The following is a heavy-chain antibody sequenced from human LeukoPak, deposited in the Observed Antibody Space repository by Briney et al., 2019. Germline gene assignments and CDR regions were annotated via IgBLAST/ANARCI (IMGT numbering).Heavy chain of an antibody. J-gene: IGHJ4*02. CDR2: IIPIFGTA. V-gene: IGHV1-69*05. CDR3: ARDLGIVGDGYFDY. D-gene: IGHD3-22*01. CDR1: GGTFSSYA. Sequence: GASVKVSCKASGGTFSSYAISWVRQAPGQGLEWMVGIIPIFGTANYAQKFQGRVTITTDESTSTAYMELSSLRSEDTAVYYCARDLGIVGDGYFDYWGQGTLVTVSS.